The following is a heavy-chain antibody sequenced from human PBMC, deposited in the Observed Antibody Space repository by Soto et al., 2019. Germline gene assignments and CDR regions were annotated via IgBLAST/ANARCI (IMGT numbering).Heavy chain of an antibody. CDR2: ISASGGST. CDR3: AKVLTSGSYYGALEY. D-gene: IGHD1-26*01. Sequence: PVGSLRLSCVSSVFSITSFAMSCVRHAPGKCLEWASAISASGGSTYADSVKGRFTISRDNSKNTLYLQMNSLRVEDTAVYYCAKVLTSGSYYGALEYLGEGALVTVSS. CDR1: VFSITSFA. V-gene: IGHV3-23*01. J-gene: IGHJ4*02.